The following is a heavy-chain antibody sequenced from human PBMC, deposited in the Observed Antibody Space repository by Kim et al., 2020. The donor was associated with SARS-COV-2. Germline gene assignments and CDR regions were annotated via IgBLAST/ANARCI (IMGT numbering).Heavy chain of an antibody. CDR2: ISSSGGST. J-gene: IGHJ4*02. D-gene: IGHD3-10*01. Sequence: GGSLRLSCAASGVTFNTYAMSWVRQAPGKGLERVSAISSSGGSTYYADSVKGRFTISRDNSKSTLYLQMNTLRAEDTAIYYCAKVRYYYGSGSYYNWGDFDYWGQGTLVTVSS. CDR1: GVTFNTYA. CDR3: AKVRYYYGSGSYYNWGDFDY. V-gene: IGHV3-23*01.